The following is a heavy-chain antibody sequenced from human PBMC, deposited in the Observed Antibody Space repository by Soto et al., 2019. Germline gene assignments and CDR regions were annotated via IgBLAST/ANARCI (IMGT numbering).Heavy chain of an antibody. Sequence: EVQLVESGGGLVQPGGSLRLSCAASGFTFSSYDMHWVRQATGKGLEWVSAIGTAGDTYYPGSVKGRFTISRENAKNSLYLQMNSLRARDTAVYYCARSSSGWYGYAFDIWGQGTMVTVSS. CDR1: GFTFSSYD. D-gene: IGHD6-19*01. CDR2: IGTAGDT. J-gene: IGHJ3*02. V-gene: IGHV3-13*01. CDR3: ARSSSGWYGYAFDI.